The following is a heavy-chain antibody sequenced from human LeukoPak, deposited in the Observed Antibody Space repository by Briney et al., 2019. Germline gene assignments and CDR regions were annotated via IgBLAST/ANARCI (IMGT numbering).Heavy chain of an antibody. Sequence: SETLSLTWAVYGGSFSGYYWSWIRQPPGKGLGWIGEINHSGSTNYNPSLKSRVTISVDTSKNQFSLKLSSVTAADTAVYYCASTRYLYGKIDYWGQGTLVTVSS. J-gene: IGHJ4*02. CDR1: GGSFSGYY. CDR2: INHSGST. V-gene: IGHV4-34*01. CDR3: ASTRYLYGKIDY. D-gene: IGHD4-17*01.